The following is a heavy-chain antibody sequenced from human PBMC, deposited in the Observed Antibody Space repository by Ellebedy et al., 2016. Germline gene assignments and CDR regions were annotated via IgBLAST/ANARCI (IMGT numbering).Heavy chain of an antibody. CDR3: ARDLNKRNLIAVAGY. V-gene: IGHV3-11*01. CDR1: GFTFSDYY. J-gene: IGHJ4*02. Sequence: GESLKISXAASGFTFSDYYMSWIRQAPGKGLEWVSYISSSGSTIYYADSVKGRFTISRDNAKNSLYLQMNSLRAEDTAVYYCARDLNKRNLIAVAGYWGQGTLVTVSS. CDR2: ISSSGSTI. D-gene: IGHD6-19*01.